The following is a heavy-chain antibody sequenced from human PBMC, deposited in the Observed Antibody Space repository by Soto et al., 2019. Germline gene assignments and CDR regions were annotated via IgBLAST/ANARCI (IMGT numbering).Heavy chain of an antibody. D-gene: IGHD1-26*01. CDR3: ALALGPTTGLDY. J-gene: IGHJ4*02. CDR2: IFNSGTT. Sequence: SETLSLTCSVSGASTVSHYHWTWIRQPPGKGLEWMGYIFNSGTTFYNPSLTSRLSISMDTSGNHFSLELRSVTAADTAVYYCALALGPTTGLDYWGQGTLVT. CDR1: GASTVSHYH. V-gene: IGHV4-31*02.